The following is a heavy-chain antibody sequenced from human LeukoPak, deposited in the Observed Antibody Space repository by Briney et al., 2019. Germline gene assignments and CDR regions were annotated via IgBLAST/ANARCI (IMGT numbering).Heavy chain of an antibody. CDR1: GGSISSYY. D-gene: IGHD4-17*01. CDR3: ARDRSYGDYRNWFDP. J-gene: IGHJ5*02. Sequence: SETLSLTCTVSGGSISSYYWSWIRQPAGKGLEWIGRIYTSGSTNYNPSLKSRVTMSVDTSKNQFSLTLSSVTAADPAVYYCARDRSYGDYRNWFDPWGQGTLVTVSS. V-gene: IGHV4-4*07. CDR2: IYTSGST.